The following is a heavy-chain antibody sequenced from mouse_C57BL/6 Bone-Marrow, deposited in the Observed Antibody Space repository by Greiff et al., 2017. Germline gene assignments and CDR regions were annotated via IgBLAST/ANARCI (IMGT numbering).Heavy chain of an antibody. V-gene: IGHV1-50*01. J-gene: IGHJ2*01. D-gene: IGHD1-1*01. CDR1: GYTFTSYW. CDR3: ARGIATVVDPLLDY. CDR2: IDPSDSYT. Sequence: QVQLQQPGAELVKPGASVKLSCKASGYTFTSYWMQWVKQRPGQGLEWIGEIDPSDSYTNYNQKFKGKATLTVDTSSSTAYMQLSSLTSEDSAVYYCARGIATVVDPLLDYWGQGTTLTVSS.